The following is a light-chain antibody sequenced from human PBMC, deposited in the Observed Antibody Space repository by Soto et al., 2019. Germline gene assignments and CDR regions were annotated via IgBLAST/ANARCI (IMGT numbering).Light chain of an antibody. CDR2: GAS. V-gene: IGKV3-20*01. Sequence: EIVLTQSPGTLSLSPGGRATLSCRASQSVSSSYLAWYQQKPGQAPRLLIYGASTRATGIPARFSGSGSGTEFTLTISSLQPEDFAVYYCQQYGSSPPTFGQGTKVDIK. J-gene: IGKJ1*01. CDR1: QSVSSSY. CDR3: QQYGSSPPT.